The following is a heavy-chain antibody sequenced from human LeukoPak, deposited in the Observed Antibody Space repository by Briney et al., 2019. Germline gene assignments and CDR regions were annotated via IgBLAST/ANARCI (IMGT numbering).Heavy chain of an antibody. V-gene: IGHV1-69*05. Sequence: GASVTVSFKASGGTFISYATSWVRQAPGQGLEWMGGIIPIFGTANYAQKFQGRVTITTDESTSTAYMELRSLRSDDTAVYYCARCRGWEPYALWGQGTLVTVSS. CDR1: GGTFISYA. J-gene: IGHJ4*02. CDR2: IIPIFGTA. D-gene: IGHD1-26*01. CDR3: ARCRGWEPYAL.